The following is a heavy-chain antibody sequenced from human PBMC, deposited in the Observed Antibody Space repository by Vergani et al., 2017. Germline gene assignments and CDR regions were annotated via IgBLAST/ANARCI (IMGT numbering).Heavy chain of an antibody. CDR2: INPNSGGT. D-gene: IGHD6-13*01. J-gene: IGHJ4*02. V-gene: IGHV1-2*02. CDR1: GYTFTGYY. CDR3: ARXSSSFVLKLLRMTNYFDY. Sequence: QVQLVQSGAEVKKPGASVKVSCKASGYTFTGYYMHWVRPAPGQGLEWMGWINPNSGGTNYAQKFQGRVTMTRDTSISTAYMGLSRLRSDDTAVYYCARXSSSFVLKLLRMTNYFDYWGQGTLVTVSS.